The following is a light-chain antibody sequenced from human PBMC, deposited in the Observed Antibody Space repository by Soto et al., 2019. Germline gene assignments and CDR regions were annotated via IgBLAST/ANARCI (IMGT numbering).Light chain of an antibody. CDR1: QSVSSN. Sequence: EIVMTQSPATLSVSPGERATLSCRASQSVSSNLAWYQQKTRHAPRLLIYGASTRATGIPARFSGSGSGTEFTLTISSLQYEDFAVYYCQQYNNWPLYTFGQGTKLEIK. CDR3: QQYNNWPLYT. J-gene: IGKJ2*01. CDR2: GAS. V-gene: IGKV3-15*01.